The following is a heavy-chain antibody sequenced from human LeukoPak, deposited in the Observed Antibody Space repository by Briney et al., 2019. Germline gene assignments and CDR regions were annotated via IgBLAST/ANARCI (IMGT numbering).Heavy chain of an antibody. D-gene: IGHD5-12*01. CDR3: AREGRVSGYDFDC. J-gene: IGHJ4*02. CDR2: INSDGSSI. CDR1: GFTFSSYW. V-gene: IGHV3-74*03. Sequence: GGSLRLTCAASGFTFSSYWMHWVRQAPGKGLVWVSRINSDGSSITYADSVKGRFTISRDNAKNTLYLQMNSLRVEDTAVYYCAREGRVSGYDFDCWGQGTLVTVSS.